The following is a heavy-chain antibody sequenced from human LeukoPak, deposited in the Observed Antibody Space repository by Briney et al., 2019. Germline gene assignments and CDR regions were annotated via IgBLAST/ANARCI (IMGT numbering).Heavy chain of an antibody. CDR2: IWYDGSKK. Sequence: GGSLRLSCAASGFTFNSYGMHWVRQAPGKGLEWVAVIWYDGSKKFYADSGKGRFTISRDKSKNTLYLQMNSLRVEDTAVYYCAREGCSCTSCYGVDAFDIWGQGTKVTVSS. J-gene: IGHJ3*02. V-gene: IGHV3-33*01. CDR1: GFTFNSYG. D-gene: IGHD2-2*01. CDR3: AREGCSCTSCYGVDAFDI.